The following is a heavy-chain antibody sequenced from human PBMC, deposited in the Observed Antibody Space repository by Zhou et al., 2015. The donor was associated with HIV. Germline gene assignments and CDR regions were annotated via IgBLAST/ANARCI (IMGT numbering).Heavy chain of an antibody. CDR3: ARDRLTFSSGWFGY. Sequence: QVHLVQSGAEVKKPGASVSVSCKASGFTFTGYYLHWVRQAPGQGLEWMGWINPNTGDTNYAQRFQGRVTLTRDTSVNTAYFNLTRLTSDDTAIYFCARDRLTFSSGWFGYWGQGTVVTVSS. D-gene: IGHD3-22*01. J-gene: IGHJ4*02. CDR2: INPNTGDT. CDR1: GFTFTGYY. V-gene: IGHV1-2*02.